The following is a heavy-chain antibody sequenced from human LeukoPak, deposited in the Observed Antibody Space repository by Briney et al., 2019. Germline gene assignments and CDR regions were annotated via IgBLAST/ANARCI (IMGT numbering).Heavy chain of an antibody. CDR3: VRQDIRGFCSIASCATKGDNWFDP. CDR1: GGSISSYY. CDR2: IYTCGST. J-gene: IGHJ5*02. Sequence: SETLSLTCTVSGGSISSYYWSWIRQPAGKGLEWIGRIYTCGSTNYNPSLKSRVTMSVDTSKNKFSLRLSSVTAAQTVVYYCVRQDIRGFCSIASCATKGDNWFDPWGQGTLVTVSS. V-gene: IGHV4-4*07. D-gene: IGHD2-2*01.